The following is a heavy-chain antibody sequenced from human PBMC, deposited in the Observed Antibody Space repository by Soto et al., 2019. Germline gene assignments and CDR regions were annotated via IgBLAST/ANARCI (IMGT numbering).Heavy chain of an antibody. Sequence: SVHQKNGKGLEWMGIIYPGDSDTRYSPSFQGHVTITVDKSTSTAYLQWNALKASDTAMYYFARQKSSFRYCSTVTAVWGKGTTV. CDR3: ARQKSSFRYCSTVTAV. J-gene: IGHJ6*03. V-gene: IGHV5-51*07. D-gene: IGHD6-13*01. CDR2: IYPGDSDT.